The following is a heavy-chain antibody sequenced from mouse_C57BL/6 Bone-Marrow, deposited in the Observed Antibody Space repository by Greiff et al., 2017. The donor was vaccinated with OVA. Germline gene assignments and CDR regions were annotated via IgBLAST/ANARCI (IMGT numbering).Heavy chain of an antibody. D-gene: IGHD2-10*02. Sequence: EVMLVESGGGLVQPGGSLKLSCAASGFTFSDYYMYWVRQTPEKRLEWVAYISNGGGSTYYPDTVKGRFTISRDNAKNTLYLQMSRLKSEDTAMFYCARQGYGHSGFDYWGQGTTLTVSS. CDR3: ARQGYGHSGFDY. J-gene: IGHJ2*01. CDR2: ISNGGGST. V-gene: IGHV5-12*01. CDR1: GFTFSDYY.